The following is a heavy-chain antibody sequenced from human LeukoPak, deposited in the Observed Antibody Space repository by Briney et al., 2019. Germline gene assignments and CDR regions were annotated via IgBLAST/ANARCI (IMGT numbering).Heavy chain of an antibody. CDR3: ARDRQWLVLNY. J-gene: IGHJ4*02. D-gene: IGHD6-19*01. CDR1: GFIFSNYG. CDR2: IWYDGSNK. Sequence: GGSLRLSCAASGFIFSNYGMHWVRQAPGKGLEWVAVIWYDGSNKYYADSVKGRFTISRDNSKNTLYLQTNSLRAEDTAVYYCARDRQWLVLNYWGQGTLVTVSS. V-gene: IGHV3-33*08.